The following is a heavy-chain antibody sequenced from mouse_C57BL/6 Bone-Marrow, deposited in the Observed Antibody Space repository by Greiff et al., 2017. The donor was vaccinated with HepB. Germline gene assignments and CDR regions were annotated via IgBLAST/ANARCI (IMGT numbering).Heavy chain of an antibody. Sequence: QLQQPGAELVKPGASGKLSCKASGYTFSSYWMHWVKQLTGQGLEWIGMIHPNSGSTNYNEKFKSKATLTVDKSSSTAYMQLSSLTSEDSAVYFFSRWGNYPMDYWGQGTSVTVSS. D-gene: IGHD2-1*01. J-gene: IGHJ4*01. CDR2: IHPNSGST. V-gene: IGHV1-64*01. CDR1: GYTFSSYW. CDR3: SRWGNYPMDY.